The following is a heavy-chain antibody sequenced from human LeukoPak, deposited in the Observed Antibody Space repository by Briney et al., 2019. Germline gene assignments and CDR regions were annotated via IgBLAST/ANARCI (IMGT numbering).Heavy chain of an antibody. Sequence: ASVKVSCKASGYTFTSYDINWVRQATGQGLEWMGWMNPNSGNTGYAQKFQGRVTMTRNTSISTAYMELSSLRSEDTAVYYCARDPRYTASHTAMVTGLDYWGQGTLVTVSS. CDR2: MNPNSGNT. CDR3: ARDPRYTASHTAMVTGLDY. J-gene: IGHJ4*02. CDR1: GYTFTSYD. V-gene: IGHV1-8*01. D-gene: IGHD5-18*01.